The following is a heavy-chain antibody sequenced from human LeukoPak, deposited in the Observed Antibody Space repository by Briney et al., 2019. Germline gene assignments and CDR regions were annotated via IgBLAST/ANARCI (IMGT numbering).Heavy chain of an antibody. D-gene: IGHD2-15*01. CDR1: GLNVSSIY. CDR3: ARGRVVAGAFDY. CDR2: IYSGGST. J-gene: IGHJ4*02. Sequence: GGSLTLSCAVSGLNVSSIYMSWVRPATGEGLEWVSVIYSGGSTYYAAFMMGRFTISRDNSKNTLYLQMNSLRAEDTAVYYCARGRVVAGAFDYWGQGTLVTVSS. V-gene: IGHV3-66*01.